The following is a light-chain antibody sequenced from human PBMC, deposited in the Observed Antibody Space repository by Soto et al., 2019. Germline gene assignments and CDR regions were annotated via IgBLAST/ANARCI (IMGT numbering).Light chain of an antibody. Sequence: VMTQSPATVSVSPGERVTLSCRASQSVSSNLARYQQKPGQPPKLLISGASTRATGVPARFSGSGPGTEFTLTISSLQAEDFAIYYCQQYNTWPPTFGQGTKV. CDR2: GAS. J-gene: IGKJ1*01. CDR3: QQYNTWPPT. CDR1: QSVSSN. V-gene: IGKV3-15*01.